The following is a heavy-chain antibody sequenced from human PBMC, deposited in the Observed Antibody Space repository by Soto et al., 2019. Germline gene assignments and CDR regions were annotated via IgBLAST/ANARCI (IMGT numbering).Heavy chain of an antibody. CDR1: GASITSDGYS. J-gene: IGHJ5*02. Sequence: TLSLTCAVSGASITSDGYSWSWIRQSPGKGLEWIGYIFHSGTTQYNPSLRGRVTISVDRSKNQFSLRLNSVTAADAAVYYCARDPSHWFDPWGQGALVTVPX. CDR2: IFHSGTT. V-gene: IGHV4-30-2*06. CDR3: ARDPSHWFDP.